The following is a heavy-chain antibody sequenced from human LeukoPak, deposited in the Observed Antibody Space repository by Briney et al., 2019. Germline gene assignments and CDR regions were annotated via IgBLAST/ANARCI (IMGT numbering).Heavy chain of an antibody. CDR1: GGTFSSYA. Sequence: SVKVSCKASGGTFSSYAISWVRQAPGQGLEWMGGIIPIFGTANYAQKLQGRVTMTRDTSTSTVYMELSSLRSEDTAVYYCARDGTVSSFDYWGQGTLVTVSS. CDR3: ARDGTVSSFDY. CDR2: IIPIFGTA. D-gene: IGHD1-14*01. J-gene: IGHJ4*02. V-gene: IGHV1-69*05.